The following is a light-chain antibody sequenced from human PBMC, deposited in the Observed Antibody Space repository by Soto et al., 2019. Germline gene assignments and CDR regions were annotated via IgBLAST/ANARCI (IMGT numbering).Light chain of an antibody. J-gene: IGKJ1*01. CDR1: QSVSRNF. Sequence: IVLTHSPCTLSLSPLSRASLSFMASQSVSRNFLVWYQQKPGQAPRLLIHGASNRATGTPDRFSGSGSGTDFTLTITRLEPEDFAVYYCQQYGGSPRTFGQGTKVDIK. CDR2: GAS. V-gene: IGKV3-20*01. CDR3: QQYGGSPRT.